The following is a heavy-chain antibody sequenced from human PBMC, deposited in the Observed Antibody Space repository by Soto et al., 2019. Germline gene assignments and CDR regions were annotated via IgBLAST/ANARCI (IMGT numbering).Heavy chain of an antibody. V-gene: IGHV3-30-3*01. D-gene: IGHD2-2*02. J-gene: IGHJ4*02. CDR1: GFAFNNYP. CDR2: ISPDGSQI. CDR3: ATDIHATWLLNS. Sequence: GGSLRLSCAASGFAFNNYPMAWVRQAPGKGLEWVALISPDGSQIFYADSVKGRFTISRDNSKNTLYLQMNSLRAEDTSLYLCATDIHATWLLNSWGQGTLVTVSS.